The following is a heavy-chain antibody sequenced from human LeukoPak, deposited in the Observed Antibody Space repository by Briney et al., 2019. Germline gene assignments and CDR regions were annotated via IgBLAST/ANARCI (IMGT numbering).Heavy chain of an antibody. V-gene: IGHV1-2*02. Sequence: ASVKVSCKASGYTFTGYFLHWVRRAPAQGFEWMWCINPNSGGTYYTQRFQGRVTMTRDTSTSTAYMELSSLRSDDTAVYYCARAQSLTAPAGTFANSWGQGTLVTVSS. D-gene: IGHD6-13*01. CDR2: INPNSGGT. J-gene: IGHJ4*02. CDR1: GYTFTGYF. CDR3: ARAQSLTAPAGTFANS.